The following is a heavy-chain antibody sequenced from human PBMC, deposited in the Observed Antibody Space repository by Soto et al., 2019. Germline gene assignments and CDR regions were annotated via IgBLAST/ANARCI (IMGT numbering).Heavy chain of an antibody. V-gene: IGHV4-59*01. J-gene: IGHJ6*02. CDR3: ARDRVDRGVEDYYFYGMDV. CDR1: GGSISSYY. CDR2: ISYSGGT. Sequence: QVQLQESGPGLVKPSETLSLTCTVSGGSISSYYWSWMRQPPRKGREWSGYISYSGGTKYNPSLKSRVTTSVDPSKSQVSLKLSSVTGADTAVYYCARDRVDRGVEDYYFYGMDVWGQGTTVTVSS. D-gene: IGHD3-10*01.